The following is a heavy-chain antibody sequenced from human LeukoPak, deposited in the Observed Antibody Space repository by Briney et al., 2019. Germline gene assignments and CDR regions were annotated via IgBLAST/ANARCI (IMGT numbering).Heavy chain of an antibody. CDR1: GYRFTGYY. CDR3: ARGRVPVGAYYMDV. Sequence: ASVKVSCKASGYRFTGYYMHWVRQAPGQGLEWMGWINPNSGDTNYAQKFLDRVTMTRDTSISTANMELSRLRSDDTAVYYCARGRVPVGAYYMDVWGKGTTVTVS. D-gene: IGHD2-2*01. J-gene: IGHJ6*03. CDR2: INPNSGDT. V-gene: IGHV1-2*02.